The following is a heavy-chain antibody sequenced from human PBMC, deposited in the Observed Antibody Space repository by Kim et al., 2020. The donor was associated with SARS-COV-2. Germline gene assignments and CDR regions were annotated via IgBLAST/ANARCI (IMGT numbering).Heavy chain of an antibody. D-gene: IGHD5-12*01. V-gene: IGHV4-59*01. CDR1: GGSISSYY. CDR3: ARDREGLQKSRHYYGMDV. J-gene: IGHJ6*02. CDR2: IYYSGST. Sequence: SETLSLTCTVSGGSISSYYWSWIRQPPGKGLEWIGYIYYSGSTNYNPSLKSRVTISVDTSKNQFSLKLSSVTAADTAVYYCARDREGLQKSRHYYGMDVWGQGTTVTVSS.